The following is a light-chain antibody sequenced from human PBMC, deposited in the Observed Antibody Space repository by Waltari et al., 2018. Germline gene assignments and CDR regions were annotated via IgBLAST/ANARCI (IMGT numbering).Light chain of an antibody. Sequence: EIVLTQSPTSMAVSQGERVTISCTASSSVSTTYLHWYQQKPGFPPRLLVYRISSLASGVSARFSGSGSGTSYTLTISSMEAEDAANYYCQQGNSIPWTFGQGTKVEIK. V-gene: IGKV3D-7*01. CDR3: QQGNSIPWT. CDR2: RIS. J-gene: IGKJ1*01. CDR1: SSVSTTY.